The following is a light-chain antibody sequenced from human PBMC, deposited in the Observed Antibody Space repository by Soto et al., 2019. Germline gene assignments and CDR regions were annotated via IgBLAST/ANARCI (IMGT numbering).Light chain of an antibody. CDR3: QHYNNFYT. V-gene: IGKV1-27*01. Sequence: DTPMTQSPSSLSASVGDSDTITCRASQGINNYLAWYQQKPGKVPVLLIYSASTLKSGVPSRFSGRGAGTDFTLTISSLQPEDFATYYCQHYNNFYTLGQGTKVDI. CDR2: SAS. CDR1: QGINNY. J-gene: IGKJ2*01.